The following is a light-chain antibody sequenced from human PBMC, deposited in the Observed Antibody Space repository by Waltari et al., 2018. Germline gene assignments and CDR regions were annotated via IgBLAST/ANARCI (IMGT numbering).Light chain of an antibody. CDR2: GNS. J-gene: IGLJ2*01. Sequence: PPGTAPNLLIDGNSNRPSGGPDRFSGSKSGTSASRAITGLQAEDEADYDCQSYDSSLSGSGVFGGGTKLTVL. CDR3: QSYDSSLSGSGV. V-gene: IGLV1-40*01.